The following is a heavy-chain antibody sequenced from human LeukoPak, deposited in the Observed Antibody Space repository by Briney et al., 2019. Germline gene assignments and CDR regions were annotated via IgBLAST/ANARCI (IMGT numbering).Heavy chain of an antibody. J-gene: IGHJ6*02. CDR3: ARPVSYNYYYGMDV. Sequence: ASVKVSCKASGYTFTSYGISWVRQAPGQGLEWMGWISAYNGNTNYAQKLQGRVTMTTDTSTSTAYMELRGLRSDDTAVYYCARPVSYNYYYGMDVWGQGTTVTVSS. D-gene: IGHD2-21*01. CDR1: GYTFTSYG. V-gene: IGHV1-18*01. CDR2: ISAYNGNT.